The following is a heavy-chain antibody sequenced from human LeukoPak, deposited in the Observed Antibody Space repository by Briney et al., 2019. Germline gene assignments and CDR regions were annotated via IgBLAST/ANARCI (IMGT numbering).Heavy chain of an antibody. D-gene: IGHD3-10*01. Sequence: PRGSLRLSCAASGFTFSSYAMSWVRQAPGKGLEWVSAISSSGGSTYYADSVKGRFTTSRDNSKNTLYLQMNSLRAEDTAVYYCTPSGSYYNSFDYWGQGTLVTVSS. J-gene: IGHJ4*02. CDR3: TPSGSYYNSFDY. CDR1: GFTFSSYA. V-gene: IGHV3-23*01. CDR2: ISSSGGST.